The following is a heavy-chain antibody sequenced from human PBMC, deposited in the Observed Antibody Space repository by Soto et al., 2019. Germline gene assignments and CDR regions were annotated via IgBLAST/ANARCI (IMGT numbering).Heavy chain of an antibody. Sequence: PGESLKISCKGSGYSFTSYWISWVRQMPGKGLEWMGRIDPSDSYTNYSPSFQGHVTISADKSISTAYLRWSSLKASDTAMYYCARHTSSWYSVDYWGQGTIVTVYS. CDR1: GYSFTSYW. CDR2: IDPSDSYT. D-gene: IGHD6-13*01. J-gene: IGHJ4*02. V-gene: IGHV5-10-1*01. CDR3: ARHTSSWYSVDY.